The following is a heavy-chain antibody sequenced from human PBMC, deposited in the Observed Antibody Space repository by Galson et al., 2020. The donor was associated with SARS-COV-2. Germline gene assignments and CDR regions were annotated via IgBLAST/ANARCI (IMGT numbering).Heavy chain of an antibody. CDR1: GFTFNNYA. Sequence: GGSLRLSCAASGFTFNNYAIHWVRQAPGKGLEWLALISYEGSIKVYADTVKGRSTISRDTSKNTVYLQVSDLRPEDTAVYYCAKVSPQFQLASSWYFDLWGRGALVTVSS. D-gene: IGHD2-21*01. CDR2: ISYEGSIK. J-gene: IGHJ2*01. CDR3: AKVSPQFQLASSWYFDL. V-gene: IGHV3-30*18.